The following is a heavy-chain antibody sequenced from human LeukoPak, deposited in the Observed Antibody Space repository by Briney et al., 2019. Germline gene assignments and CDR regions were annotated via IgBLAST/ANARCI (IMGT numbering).Heavy chain of an antibody. V-gene: IGHV3-72*01. CDR3: AAWILYYPY. CDR2: TKNKVNSYST. CDR1: GFTFSNVW. D-gene: IGHD2-8*01. J-gene: IGHJ4*02. Sequence: HPGGSLRLSCAASGFTFSNVWMNWVRQAPGKGLEWVGRTKNKVNSYSTEYAASVKGRFTISRDDSKNSLYLQMNSLKTEDTAVYYCAAWILYYPYWGQGTLVSVSS.